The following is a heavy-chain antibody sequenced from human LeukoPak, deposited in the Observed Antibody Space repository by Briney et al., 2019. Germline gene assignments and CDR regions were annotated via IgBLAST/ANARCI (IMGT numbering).Heavy chain of an antibody. Sequence: SQTLSLTCTVSGGSISSGGYYWSWIRQHPGKGLEWIGYTYYSGSTYYNPSLKSRVTISVDTSKNQFSLKLSSVTAADTAVYYCARFYYYGSGTDYWGQGTLVTVSS. J-gene: IGHJ4*02. D-gene: IGHD3-10*01. CDR2: TYYSGST. CDR1: GGSISSGGYY. CDR3: ARFYYYGSGTDY. V-gene: IGHV4-31*03.